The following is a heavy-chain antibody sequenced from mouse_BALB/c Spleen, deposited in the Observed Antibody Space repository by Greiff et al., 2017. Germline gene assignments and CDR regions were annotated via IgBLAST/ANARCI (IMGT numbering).Heavy chain of an antibody. CDR2: SRNKANDYTS. V-gene: IGHV7-1*02. CDR3: ARDDRVYYGNYGFAY. CDR1: GFTFSDFY. D-gene: IGHD2-1*01. Sequence: EVKVVESGGGLVQPGGSLRLSCATSGFTFSDFYMEWVRQPPGKRLEWIAASRNKANDYTSEYSASVKGRFIVSRDTSQSNLYLQMNALRAEDTATDYCARDDRVYYGNYGFAYWGQGTLVTVSA. J-gene: IGHJ3*01.